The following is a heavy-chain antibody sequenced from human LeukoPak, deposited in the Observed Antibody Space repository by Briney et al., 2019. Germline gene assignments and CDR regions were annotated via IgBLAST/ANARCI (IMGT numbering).Heavy chain of an antibody. CDR1: GYTFTGYY. CDR2: INPNGGGT. D-gene: IGHD4-17*01. J-gene: IGHJ4*02. CDR3: ARAGYGDYFGVAHDY. V-gene: IGHV1-2*02. Sequence: GASVKVSCKASGYTFTGYYMHWVRQAPGQGLEWMGWINPNGGGTNYAQKFQGRVTMTRDTSISTAYMELSRLRSDDTAVYYCARAGYGDYFGVAHDYWGQGTLVTVSS.